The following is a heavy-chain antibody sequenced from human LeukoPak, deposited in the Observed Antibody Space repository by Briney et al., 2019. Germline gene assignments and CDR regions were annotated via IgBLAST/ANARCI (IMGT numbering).Heavy chain of an antibody. J-gene: IGHJ4*02. CDR1: GFTFSSYA. Sequence: GRSLRLSCAASGFTFSSYAMHWVRQAPGKGLEWVTVIWSDGSNKYYADSVKGRFAISRDNSKNTLYLQMNSLRAEDTAVYYCVRGYYAGRGHHFEYWGQGTLVTVSS. V-gene: IGHV3-33*08. CDR2: IWSDGSNK. D-gene: IGHD3-22*01. CDR3: VRGYYAGRGHHFEY.